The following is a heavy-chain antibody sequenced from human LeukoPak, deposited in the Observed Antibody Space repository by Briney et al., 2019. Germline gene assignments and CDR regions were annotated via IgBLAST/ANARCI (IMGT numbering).Heavy chain of an antibody. V-gene: IGHV4-34*01. J-gene: IGHJ6*03. CDR1: GFTFSSYG. Sequence: GSLRLSCAASGFTFSSYGMSWIRQPPGKGLEWIGEINHSGSTNYNPSLKSRVTISVDTSKNQFSLKLSSVTAADTAVYYCARGAVDIVATILSLYYYYYMDVWGKGTTVTVSS. CDR3: ARGAVDIVATILSLYYYYYMDV. D-gene: IGHD5-12*01. CDR2: INHSGST.